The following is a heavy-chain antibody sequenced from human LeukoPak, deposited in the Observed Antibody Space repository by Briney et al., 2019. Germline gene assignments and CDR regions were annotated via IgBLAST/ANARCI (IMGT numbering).Heavy chain of an antibody. V-gene: IGHV1-2*02. CDR2: INPNSGGT. J-gene: IGHJ5*02. CDR3: ARDEDIWFDP. D-gene: IGHD2-15*01. CDR1: GYTFTDYY. Sequence: GSVKVSCKASGYTFTDYYMHWVRRAPGQGLEWMGWINPNSGGTNYAQKFQGRVTMTRDTSISTAYMELSRLRSDDTAVYYCARDEDIWFDPWGQGTLVTVSS.